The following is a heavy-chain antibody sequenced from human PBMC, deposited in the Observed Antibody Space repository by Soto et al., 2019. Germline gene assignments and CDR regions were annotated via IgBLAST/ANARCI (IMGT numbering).Heavy chain of an antibody. V-gene: IGHV3-48*02. CDR3: ARDMTTVTKTFRLNYYGMDV. J-gene: IGHJ6*02. D-gene: IGHD4-17*01. CDR1: GFTFSSYS. CDR2: ISSSSSTI. Sequence: VGSLRLSCAASGFTFSSYSMNWVRQAPGKGLEWVSYISSSSSTIYYADSVKGRFTISRDNAKNSLYLQMNSLRDEDTAVYYCARDMTTVTKTFRLNYYGMDVWGQGTTVTVS.